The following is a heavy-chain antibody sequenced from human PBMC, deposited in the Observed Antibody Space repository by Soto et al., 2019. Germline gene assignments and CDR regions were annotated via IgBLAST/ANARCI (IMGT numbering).Heavy chain of an antibody. CDR1: GFTFSSYS. V-gene: IGHV3-48*04. D-gene: IGHD3-22*01. J-gene: IGHJ6*02. CDR3: ARDAYYYDSSGPTRAGSSTLYYYYYGMDV. Sequence: GGSLRLSCAASGFTFSSYSINWVRQAPGKGLEWISYISWSSSTIYYSDSVKGRFTISRDNAKNTLYLQMNSLRAEDTAVYYCARDAYYYDSSGPTRAGSSTLYYYYYGMDVWGQGTTVTVSS. CDR2: ISWSSSTI.